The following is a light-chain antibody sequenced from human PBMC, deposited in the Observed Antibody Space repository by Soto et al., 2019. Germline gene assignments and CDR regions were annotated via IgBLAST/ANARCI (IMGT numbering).Light chain of an antibody. CDR3: ASYAGSDNYV. V-gene: IGLV2-8*01. CDR2: EAD. CDR1: SGDIGGYNY. J-gene: IGLJ1*01. Sequence: QSALTQPPSASGSPGQSVTISCTGTSGDIGGYNYVSWFQQYPGKAPKLMIFEADKRPSGVPDRFSGSKSGNTASLTVSGLRADDEADYYCASYAGSDNYVFGTGTKVTVL.